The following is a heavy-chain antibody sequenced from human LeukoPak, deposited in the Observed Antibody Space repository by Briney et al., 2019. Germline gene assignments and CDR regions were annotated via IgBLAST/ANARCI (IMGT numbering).Heavy chain of an antibody. CDR1: GGSISSSSYY. D-gene: IGHD3-3*01. Sequence: KASGTLSLTCTVSGGSISSSSYYWGWIRQPPGKGLEWIGSIYYSGSTYYNPSLKSRVTISVDTSKNQFSLKLSSVTAADTAVYYCARLRFLDVDNNWFAPWGQGPLVTVSS. V-gene: IGHV4-39*01. CDR2: IYYSGST. J-gene: IGHJ5*02. CDR3: ARLRFLDVDNNWFAP.